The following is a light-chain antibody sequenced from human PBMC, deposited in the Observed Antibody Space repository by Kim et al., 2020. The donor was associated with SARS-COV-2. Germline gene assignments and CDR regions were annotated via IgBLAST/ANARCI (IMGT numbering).Light chain of an antibody. CDR2: SDD. CDR3: GSYAGSNNYV. CDR1: SSNIEAGCD. Sequence: GQRVIISCTGSSSNIEAGCDVNWYQHFPGTAPRLLIYSDDNRPSGVPDRFSGSKSGTSASLAISGLQAEDEADYYCGSYAGSNNYVFGTGTKVTVL. V-gene: IGLV1-40*01. J-gene: IGLJ1*01.